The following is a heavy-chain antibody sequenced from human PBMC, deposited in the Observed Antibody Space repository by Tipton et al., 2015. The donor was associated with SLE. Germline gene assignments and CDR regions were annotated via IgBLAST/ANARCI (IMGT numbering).Heavy chain of an antibody. CDR3: ARSQQLSYMDV. D-gene: IGHD6-13*01. CDR2: IYYSGST. CDR1: GGSTSSCY. Sequence: GLVKPSETLSLTCTVSGGSTSSCYWSWIRQPPGKGLEWIGYIYYSGSTNYNPSLKSRVTISVDTSKNQFSLKLSSVTAADTAVYYCARSQQLSYMDVWGKGTTVTVSS. J-gene: IGHJ6*03. V-gene: IGHV4-59*01.